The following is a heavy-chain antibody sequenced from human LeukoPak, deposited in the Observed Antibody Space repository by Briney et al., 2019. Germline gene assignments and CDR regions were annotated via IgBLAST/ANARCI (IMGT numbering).Heavy chain of an antibody. D-gene: IGHD5-18*01. Sequence: GGSLRLSCAASGFTFSTYSMNRVRQAPGTGLEWVSYISGSSSTIYYADSVKGRFTISRDNAKNSLYLQMNSLRADEAAVYYCAREAGYNYDLGYWGQGTLVTVSS. CDR3: AREAGYNYDLGY. J-gene: IGHJ4*02. CDR2: ISGSSSTI. V-gene: IGHV3-48*04. CDR1: GFTFSTYS.